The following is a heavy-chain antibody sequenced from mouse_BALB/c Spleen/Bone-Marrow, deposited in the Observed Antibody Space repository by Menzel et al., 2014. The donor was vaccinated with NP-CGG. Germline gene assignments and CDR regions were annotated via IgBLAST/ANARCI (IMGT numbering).Heavy chain of an antibody. Sequence: EVNLVESGGGLVKSGGSLKLSCAASGFTFNSYGMSWVLQTPEKRLEWVATISGGGSYTFYPDSVKGRFTISRDNANNNLYLQLSSLRSEDTALYYCARHAYYDQTEVSFVYWGQGTLVTVSA. CDR2: ISGGGSYT. D-gene: IGHD2-4*01. J-gene: IGHJ3*01. V-gene: IGHV5-9-2*01. CDR1: GFTFNSYG. CDR3: ARHAYYDQTEVSFVY.